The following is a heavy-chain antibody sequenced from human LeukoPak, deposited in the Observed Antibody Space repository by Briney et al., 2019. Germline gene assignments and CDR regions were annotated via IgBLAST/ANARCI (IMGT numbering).Heavy chain of an antibody. CDR2: IKQDGSEK. CDR1: GFTFSSFW. J-gene: IGHJ5*02. Sequence: PGGSLRLSCSASGFTFSSFWMSWVRQAPGKGLEWVANIKQDGSEKYYVDSVKGRFTISRDNAKNSLYLQMNSLRAEDTAVYYCAGGGGWGSGVKNWFDPWGQGTLVTVSS. V-gene: IGHV3-7*04. D-gene: IGHD6-25*01. CDR3: AGGGGWGSGVKNWFDP.